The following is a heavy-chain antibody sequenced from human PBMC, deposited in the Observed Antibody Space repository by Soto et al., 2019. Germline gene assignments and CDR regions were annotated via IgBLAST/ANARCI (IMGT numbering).Heavy chain of an antibody. J-gene: IGHJ4*02. CDR2: IYYSGST. CDR3: ARMGATYNY. Sequence: PSETLSLTCTVSGGSISSSSYYWGWIRQPPGKGLEWFGSIYYSGSTYYNPSLKSRVTISVGTSKNQFSLKLSSVTAADTAVYYCARMGATYNYWGQGTLVTVSS. V-gene: IGHV4-39*01. CDR1: GGSISSSSYY. D-gene: IGHD1-26*01.